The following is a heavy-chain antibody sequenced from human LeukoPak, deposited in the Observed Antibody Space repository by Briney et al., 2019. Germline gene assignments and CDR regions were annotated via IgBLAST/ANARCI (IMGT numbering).Heavy chain of an antibody. CDR1: GGSFSGYY. CDR2: INHSGST. Sequence: SETLSLTCAVYGGSFSGYYRSWIRQPPGKGLEWIGEINHSGSTNYNPSLKSRVTISVDTSKNQFSLKLSSVTAADTAVYYCARHTFGRVIVTWGQGTLVTVSS. D-gene: IGHD3-16*02. CDR3: ARHTFGRVIVT. J-gene: IGHJ4*02. V-gene: IGHV4-34*01.